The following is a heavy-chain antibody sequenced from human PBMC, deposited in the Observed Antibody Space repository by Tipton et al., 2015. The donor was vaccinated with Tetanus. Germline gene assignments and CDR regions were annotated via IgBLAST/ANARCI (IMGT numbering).Heavy chain of an antibody. Sequence: TLSLTCAVSGGSISSGGYSWTWIRQPPGKGLQWIGYMYYSGTTHYNPSLKSRVTISIDRSKNQLSLKLTSVTAADTAGYYCARATSTGPANNWFDPWGQGTLVTVSS. CDR3: ARATSTGPANNWFDP. V-gene: IGHV4-30-2*01. D-gene: IGHD2-8*02. J-gene: IGHJ5*02. CDR2: MYYSGTT. CDR1: GGSISSGGYS.